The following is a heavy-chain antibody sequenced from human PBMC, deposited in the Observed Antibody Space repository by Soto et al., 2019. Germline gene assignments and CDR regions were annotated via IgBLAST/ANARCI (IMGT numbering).Heavy chain of an antibody. J-gene: IGHJ4*02. CDR2: ISGSGGST. CDR3: AKSLAVAPFYYFDY. CDR1: GFTFSSYA. Sequence: LRLSCAASGFTFSSYAMSWVRQAPGKGLEWVSAISGSGGSTYYADSVKGRFTISRDNSKNTLYLQMNSLRAEDTAVYYCAKSLAVAPFYYFDYWGQGTLVTVSS. V-gene: IGHV3-23*01. D-gene: IGHD6-19*01.